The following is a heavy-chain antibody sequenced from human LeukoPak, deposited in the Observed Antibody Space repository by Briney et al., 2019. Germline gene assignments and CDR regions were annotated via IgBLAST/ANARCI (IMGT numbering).Heavy chain of an antibody. J-gene: IGHJ6*03. CDR1: GFTFSSYS. V-gene: IGHV3-21*01. CDR2: ISSSSSYI. Sequence: GGSLRLSCAASGFTFSSYSMNWVRQAPGKGLEWVSSISSSSSYIYYADSVKGRFTISRDNAKNSLYLQMNSLRAEDTTVYYCARDFIAAAGTESYYYYYMDVWGKGTTVTVSS. D-gene: IGHD6-13*01. CDR3: ARDFIAAAGTESYYYYYMDV.